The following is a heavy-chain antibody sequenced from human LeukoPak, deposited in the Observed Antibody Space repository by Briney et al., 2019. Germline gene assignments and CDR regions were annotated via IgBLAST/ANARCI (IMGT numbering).Heavy chain of an antibody. Sequence: SETLSLTCTVSGGSISSGSYYWSWIRQPAGKGLEWIGRIYTSGSTNYNPSLKSRFTISVDTSKNQFSLKLSSVTAADTAVYCCARAVKRSSWYNWFDPWGQGTLVTVSS. CDR3: ARAVKRSSWYNWFDP. CDR1: GGSISSGSYY. J-gene: IGHJ5*02. V-gene: IGHV4-61*02. D-gene: IGHD6-13*01. CDR2: IYTSGST.